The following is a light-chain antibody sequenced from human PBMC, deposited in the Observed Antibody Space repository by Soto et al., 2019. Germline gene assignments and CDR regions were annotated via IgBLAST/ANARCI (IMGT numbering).Light chain of an antibody. CDR1: QTVTSY. Sequence: EIVLTQSPGTLSLSPGETATLSCRASQTVTSYFAWDQQKPGQAPRPHIYGQSGRATGIPDRFSGSGSGTDFTLTISGLEPEDFAVYYCQQYGYSPRTFGQGTKVEIK. CDR2: GQS. CDR3: QQYGYSPRT. J-gene: IGKJ1*01. V-gene: IGKV3-20*01.